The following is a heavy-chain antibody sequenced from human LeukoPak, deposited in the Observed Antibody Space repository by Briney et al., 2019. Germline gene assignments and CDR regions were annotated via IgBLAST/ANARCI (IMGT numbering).Heavy chain of an antibody. Sequence: GGSLRLSCEASGFTFSRNWMHWVRQAPGKGLVWVSRIKSDGKTNYADSVKGRFTISRDNAKNTVTLQMNSLRADDTGGYYCARAPAEVGAYYPEYFRHWGQGTLVTVSS. J-gene: IGHJ1*01. CDR3: ARAPAEVGAYYPEYFRH. CDR2: IKSDGKT. CDR1: GFTFSRNW. D-gene: IGHD3-3*01. V-gene: IGHV3-74*01.